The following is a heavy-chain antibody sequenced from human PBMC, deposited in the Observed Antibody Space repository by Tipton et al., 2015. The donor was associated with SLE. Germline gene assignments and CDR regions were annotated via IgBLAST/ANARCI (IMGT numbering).Heavy chain of an antibody. Sequence: TLSLTCTVSGGSISSSSYYWGWNRQPPGKGLEWIGSIYYSGSTYYNPSLKSRVTISVDTSKNQFSLKLSSVTAADTAVYYCARDSGYYDSSGHMWSDAFDIWGLWTMVTVSS. CDR2: IYYSGST. V-gene: IGHV4-39*07. J-gene: IGHJ3*02. CDR1: GGSISSSSYY. CDR3: ARDSGYYDSSGHMWSDAFDI. D-gene: IGHD3-22*01.